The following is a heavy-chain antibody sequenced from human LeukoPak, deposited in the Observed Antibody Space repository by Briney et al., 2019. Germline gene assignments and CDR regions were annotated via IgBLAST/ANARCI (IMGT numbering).Heavy chain of an antibody. J-gene: IGHJ6*02. CDR2: INHSGST. CDR1: GGSLSGYY. V-gene: IGHV4-34*01. CDR3: ARVPYCSGGSCNHYYHYGMDV. D-gene: IGHD2-15*01. Sequence: PSETLSLTCAVHGGSLSGYYWSWIRQPPGKGLEWIGEINHSGSTNYNPSLKSRATISVDTSKNQFSLNLSSVTAADTAVYYCARVPYCSGGSCNHYYHYGMDVWGQGTTVTVSS.